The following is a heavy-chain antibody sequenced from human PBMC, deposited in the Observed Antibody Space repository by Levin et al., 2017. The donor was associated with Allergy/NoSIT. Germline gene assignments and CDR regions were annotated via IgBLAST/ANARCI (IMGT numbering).Heavy chain of an antibody. CDR1: GFTFSSYA. CDR2: ISGSGGST. CDR3: AKNFGVVGLQWGLGYYYGMDG. J-gene: IGHJ6*02. Sequence: GGSLRLSCAASGFTFSSYAMSWVRQAPGKGLEWVSAISGSGGSTYYADSVKGRFTISRDNSKNTLYLQMNSLRAEDTAVYYCAKNFGVVGLQWGLGYYYGMDGWGQGTTVTVSS. V-gene: IGHV3-23*01. D-gene: IGHD3-3*01.